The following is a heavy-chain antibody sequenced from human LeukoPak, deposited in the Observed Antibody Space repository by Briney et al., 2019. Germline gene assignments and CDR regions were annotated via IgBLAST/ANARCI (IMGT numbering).Heavy chain of an antibody. J-gene: IGHJ4*02. V-gene: IGHV3-7*01. CDR2: IKQDGSEK. D-gene: IGHD6-13*01. CDR1: GSTFSTYW. CDR3: ARDSAGNDY. Sequence: GGSLRLSCAASGSTFSTYWMSWVRQAPGKGLEWVANIKQDGSEKYYVDSVKGRFTISRDNAKNSLYLQMNSLRAEDTAMYYCARDSAGNDYWGQGTLVTVSS.